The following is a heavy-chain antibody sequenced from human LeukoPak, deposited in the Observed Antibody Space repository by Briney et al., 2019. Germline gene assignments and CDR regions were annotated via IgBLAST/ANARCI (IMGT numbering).Heavy chain of an antibody. CDR1: GFTFDDYA. Sequence: GRSLRLSCAASGFTFDDYAMHWVRQAPGKGLEWVSGISWNSGSIGYADSVKGRFTISRDNAKNSLYLQMNSLRAEDTALYYCAKDRGGSVFLISAPFFDYWGQGTLVTVSS. CDR2: ISWNSGSI. CDR3: AKDRGGSVFLISAPFFDY. V-gene: IGHV3-9*01. D-gene: IGHD2-8*01. J-gene: IGHJ4*02.